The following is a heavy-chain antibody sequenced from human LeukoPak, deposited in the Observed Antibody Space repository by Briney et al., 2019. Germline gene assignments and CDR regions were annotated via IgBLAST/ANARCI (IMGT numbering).Heavy chain of an antibody. J-gene: IGHJ4*02. Sequence: PSETLSLTCTVSGGSISSSSYYWGWIRQPPGKGLEWIGSIYYSGSTYYNPSLKSRVTISVDTSKNQFSLKLSSVTAADTAVYYCARKVVVPAAGLDYWGQGTLVTVSS. V-gene: IGHV4-39*01. CDR3: ARKVVVPAAGLDY. D-gene: IGHD2-2*01. CDR2: IYYSGST. CDR1: GGSISSSSYY.